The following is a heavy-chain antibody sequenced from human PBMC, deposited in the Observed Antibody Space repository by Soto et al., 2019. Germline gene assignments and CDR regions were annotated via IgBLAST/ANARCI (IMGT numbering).Heavy chain of an antibody. V-gene: IGHV6-1*01. CDR2: TYYRSKWYY. CDR3: ARGEQYSGRIFDY. D-gene: IGHD1-26*01. CDR1: GDSVPSSSAG. Sequence: HTLSLMCAIRGDSVPSSSAGWSWGRQSPSRGLEWLGRTYYRSKWYYEYAVSVRGRITINPDTSKNQYSLQLNSVTPEDTAVYFCARGEQYSGRIFDYWGQGTLVTVLL. J-gene: IGHJ4*01.